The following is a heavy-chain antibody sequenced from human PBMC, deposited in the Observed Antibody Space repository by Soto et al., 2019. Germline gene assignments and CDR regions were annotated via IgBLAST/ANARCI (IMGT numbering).Heavy chain of an antibody. V-gene: IGHV4-39*01. D-gene: IGHD5-18*01. CDR1: GGSISSSSYY. CDR2: IYYSGST. Sequence: SETLSLTCTVSGGSISSSSYYWGWIRQPPGKGLEWIGSIYYSGSTYYNPSLRSRVTISVDTSKNQFSLKLSSVTAADTAVYYCARQSRIQYDYWGQGTLVTVSS. J-gene: IGHJ4*02. CDR3: ARQSRIQYDY.